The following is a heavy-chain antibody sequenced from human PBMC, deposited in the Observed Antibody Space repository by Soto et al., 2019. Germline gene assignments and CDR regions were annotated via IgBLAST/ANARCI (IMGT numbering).Heavy chain of an antibody. CDR3: ASVNRAYDSLAY. D-gene: IGHD3-22*01. V-gene: IGHV3-33*01. CDR1: GFTFSSYG. CDR2: IWYDGSNK. J-gene: IGHJ4*02. Sequence: QVQLVESGGGVVQPGRSLRLSCAASGFTFSSYGMHWVRQAPGKGLEWVAVIWYDGSNKYYADSVKGRFTISRDNSKNTLYLQMNSLRAEDTAVYYCASVNRAYDSLAYWGQGTLVTVSS.